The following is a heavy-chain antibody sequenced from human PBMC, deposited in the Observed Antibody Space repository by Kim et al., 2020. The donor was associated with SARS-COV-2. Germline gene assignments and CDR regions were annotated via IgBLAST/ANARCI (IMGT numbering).Heavy chain of an antibody. CDR1: GFPFSNFW. V-gene: IGHV3-15*01. CDR2: IKSKTDGEAT. D-gene: IGHD6-13*01. J-gene: IGHJ4*02. CDR3: TTLISAAGRGY. Sequence: GGSLRLSCAASGFPFSNFWMSWVRQAPGRGLEWVGRIKSKTDGEATDYAAPVKGRFTMSRDDSKNTLHLQMNSLETEDTGVYYCTTLISAAGRGYWGQGTLVTVSS.